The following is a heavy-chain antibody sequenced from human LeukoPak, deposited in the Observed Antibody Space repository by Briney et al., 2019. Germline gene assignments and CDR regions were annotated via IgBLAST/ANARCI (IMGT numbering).Heavy chain of an antibody. J-gene: IGHJ4*02. V-gene: IGHV3-33*01. Sequence: GGSLRLSCAASGFTFSSYGMHWVRQAPGKGLGWVAVIWYDGSNKYYADSVKGRFTISRDNSKNTLYLQMNSLRAEDTAVYYWARDRYSSSWTADVDYWGQGTLVTVSS. D-gene: IGHD6-13*01. CDR3: ARDRYSSSWTADVDY. CDR1: GFTFSSYG. CDR2: IWYDGSNK.